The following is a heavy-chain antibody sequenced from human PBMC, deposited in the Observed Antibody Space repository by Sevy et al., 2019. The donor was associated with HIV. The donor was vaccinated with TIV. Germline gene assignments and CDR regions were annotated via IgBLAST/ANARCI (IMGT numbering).Heavy chain of an antibody. V-gene: IGHV3-66*01. CDR2: IYSDGST. Sequence: GGSLRLSCAASGFTVSSNYMSWVRQAPGKGLEWVSVIYSDGSTYYADFVKGRFTISRDKSKNTLYLQMNSLRAEDTALYYCARVAGSSWFTLDYWGQGTLVTVSS. CDR1: GFTVSSNY. J-gene: IGHJ4*02. CDR3: ARVAGSSWFTLDY. D-gene: IGHD6-13*01.